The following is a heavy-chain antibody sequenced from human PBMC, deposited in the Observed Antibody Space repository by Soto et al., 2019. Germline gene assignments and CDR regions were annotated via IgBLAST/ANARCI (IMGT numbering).Heavy chain of an antibody. CDR3: AKNRGCSSTSCFYFDY. CDR1: GFTFSSYG. J-gene: IGHJ4*02. Sequence: VGSLRLSCAASGFTFSSYGMHWVRQAPGKGLEWVAVISYDGSNKYYADSVKGRFTISRDNSKNTLYLQMNSLRAEDTAVYYCAKNRGCSSTSCFYFDYWGQGTLVTVSS. D-gene: IGHD2-2*01. V-gene: IGHV3-30*18. CDR2: ISYDGSNK.